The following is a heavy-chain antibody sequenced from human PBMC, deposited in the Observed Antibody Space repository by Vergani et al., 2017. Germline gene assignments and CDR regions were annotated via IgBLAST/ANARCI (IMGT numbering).Heavy chain of an antibody. CDR1: GFTFSSYG. CDR2: IWYDGSNK. V-gene: IGHV3-33*01. Sequence: VQLVESGGGVVQPGGSLRLSCAASGFTFSSYGMHWVRQAPGKGLEWVAVIWYDGSNKYYADSVKGRFTISRDNSKNTLYLQMNSLRAEDTAVYYCARDPTHRTITYYFDYWGQGTLVTVSS. CDR3: ARDPTHRTITYYFDY. J-gene: IGHJ4*02. D-gene: IGHD3-16*01.